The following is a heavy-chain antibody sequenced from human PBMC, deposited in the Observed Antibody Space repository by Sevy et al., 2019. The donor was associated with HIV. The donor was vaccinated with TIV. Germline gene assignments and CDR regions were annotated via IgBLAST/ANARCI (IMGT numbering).Heavy chain of an antibody. CDR2: IYYTGPT. CDR1: GGSISSGGYY. J-gene: IGHJ4*02. CDR3: ARKLGGYSFGRHTEGSFDY. V-gene: IGHV4-31*03. Sequence: SGTLSLTCSVSGGSISSGGYYWSWISQHPGKGLEWLGDIYYTGPTYYNPSLKSRVTISIDTSKNQFSLKLSSVTAADTAVYYCARKLGGYSFGRHTEGSFDYWGQGTLVTVSS. D-gene: IGHD5-18*01.